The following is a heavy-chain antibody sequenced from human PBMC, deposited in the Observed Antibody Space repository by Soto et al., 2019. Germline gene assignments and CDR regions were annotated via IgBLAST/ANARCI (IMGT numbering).Heavy chain of an antibody. J-gene: IGHJ4*01. V-gene: IGHV1-18*01. CDR1: GYTFTSCG. D-gene: IGHD6-19*01. CDR3: ARDDIGVAVAFKFDY. CDR2: ISTYNGNT. Sequence: GASVKVSCKASGYTFTSCGISWVRQAPGQGLEWMGWISTYNGNTNYAQNFQGRVTTTTDTSTSTAYMELRSLRSDDTAVYYCARDDIGVAVAFKFDYWGQGTLVTVSS.